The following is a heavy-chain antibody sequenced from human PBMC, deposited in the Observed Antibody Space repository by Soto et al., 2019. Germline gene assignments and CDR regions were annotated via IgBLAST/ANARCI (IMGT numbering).Heavy chain of an antibody. Sequence: HSHSCAVSGVTFRGYYLILLRQHPGEGLEWIVEINHSGSTNYNPSLKSRVTISVDTSKNQFSLKLSSVTAADTAVYYCARGGRMILSYYYYGMDVWGQGTSVTVSS. D-gene: IGHD3-16*01. CDR1: GVTFRGYY. CDR3: ARGGRMILSYYYYGMDV. J-gene: IGHJ6*02. V-gene: IGHV4-34*01. CDR2: INHSGST.